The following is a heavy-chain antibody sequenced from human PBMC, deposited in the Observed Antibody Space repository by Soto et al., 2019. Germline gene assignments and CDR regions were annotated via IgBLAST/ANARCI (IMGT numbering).Heavy chain of an antibody. Sequence: GGSLRLSCAASGFTFSSYAMHWVRQAPGKGLEWVAVISYDGSNKYYADSVKGRFTISRDNSKNTLYLQMNSLRAEDTAVYYCARDGEAADVQLAPTLDYWGQGTLVTVSS. CDR1: GFTFSSYA. D-gene: IGHD1-1*01. J-gene: IGHJ4*02. V-gene: IGHV3-30-3*01. CDR2: ISYDGSNK. CDR3: ARDGEAADVQLAPTLDY.